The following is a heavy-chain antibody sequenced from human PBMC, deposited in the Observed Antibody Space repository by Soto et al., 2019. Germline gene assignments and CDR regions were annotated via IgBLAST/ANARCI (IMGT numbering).Heavy chain of an antibody. CDR3: ARDQALYSSRRDGWFDP. D-gene: IGHD6-13*01. V-gene: IGHV1-18*04. Sequence: ASVKVSCKASGYTFTSYGISWVRQAPGQGLEWMGWISAYNGNTNYAQKLQGRVTMTTDTSTSTAYMELRSLRSDDTAVYYCARDQALYSSRRDGWFDPWGQGTLVTVSS. J-gene: IGHJ5*02. CDR1: GYTFTSYG. CDR2: ISAYNGNT.